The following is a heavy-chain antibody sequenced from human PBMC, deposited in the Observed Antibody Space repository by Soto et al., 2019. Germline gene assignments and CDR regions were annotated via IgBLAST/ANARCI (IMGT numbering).Heavy chain of an antibody. J-gene: IGHJ3*02. CDR3: TTYCSGNSCYSHAFDI. Sequence: EVQLVESGGGLVKPGGSLRLSCAASGFTFSNAWMSWVRQAPGKGLEWVGHIKSKTDGGTTDFAAPVKGRFTISRDDSKNTLYQQMNSLKTEDTGIYYCTTYCSGNSCYSHAFDIWGQGTMVTVSS. D-gene: IGHD2-15*01. CDR2: IKSKTDGGTT. V-gene: IGHV3-15*01. CDR1: GFTFSNAW.